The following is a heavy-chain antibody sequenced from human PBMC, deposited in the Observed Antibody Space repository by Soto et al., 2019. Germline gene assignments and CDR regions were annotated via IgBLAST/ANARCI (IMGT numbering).Heavy chain of an antibody. V-gene: IGHV4-39*01. D-gene: IGHD3-3*02. CDR2: IYYSGST. CDR3: ARRQCISPNCVPLDP. Sequence: QLQLQESGPGLVKPSETLSLTCTVSGGSISSTGYYWGWIRQPPGKGLEWIGGIYYSGSTSYNPSLQSSIPMSVDTYKSQLSLKVSSVTAADTAVYYCARRQCISPNCVPLDPWGQGTLVTVSS. J-gene: IGHJ5*02. CDR1: GGSISSTGYY.